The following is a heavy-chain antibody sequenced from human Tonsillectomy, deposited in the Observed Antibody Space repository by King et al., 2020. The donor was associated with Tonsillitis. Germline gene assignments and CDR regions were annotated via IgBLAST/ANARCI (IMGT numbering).Heavy chain of an antibody. Sequence: SGAEVKKPGASVKVSCKASGYTFTDYYIHWVRQAPGQRLEWMGWINANSGGTKYAQKFQGRVTLTRDTSISTAYMELNRLKSDDTAVYYCARVRYSSAWFTIDYWGQGTLVTVSS. D-gene: IGHD6-19*01. CDR2: INANSGGT. J-gene: IGHJ4*02. CDR3: ARVRYSSAWFTIDY. V-gene: IGHV1-2*02. CDR1: GYTFTDYY.